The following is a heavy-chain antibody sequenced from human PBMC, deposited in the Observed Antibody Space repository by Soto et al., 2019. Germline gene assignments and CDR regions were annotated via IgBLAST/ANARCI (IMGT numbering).Heavy chain of an antibody. CDR3: ARDGVYDSSGYYSLYFDY. D-gene: IGHD3-22*01. Sequence: QVQLVQSGAEVKKPGASVKVSCKASGYTFTSYGISWVRQAPGQGLEWMGWISAYNGNTNYAQKLQGRGTMTTDTSTSTAYMELRSLRSDDTAVYYCARDGVYDSSGYYSLYFDYWGQGTLVTVSS. CDR2: ISAYNGNT. V-gene: IGHV1-18*01. CDR1: GYTFTSYG. J-gene: IGHJ4*02.